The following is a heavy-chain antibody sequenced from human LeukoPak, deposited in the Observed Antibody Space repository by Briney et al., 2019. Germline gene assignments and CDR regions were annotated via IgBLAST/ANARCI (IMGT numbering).Heavy chain of an antibody. Sequence: ASVKVSCKASGYTFTSLDINWVRQATGQGLEWMGWINPNSGNRGYAQQFQGRVIITRDTSISTVYMELSSLRSEDTAVYYCARVDGSPDYWGQGNLVTVSS. CDR1: GYTFTSLD. CDR3: ARVDGSPDY. J-gene: IGHJ4*02. V-gene: IGHV1-8*01. D-gene: IGHD2-15*01. CDR2: INPNSGNR.